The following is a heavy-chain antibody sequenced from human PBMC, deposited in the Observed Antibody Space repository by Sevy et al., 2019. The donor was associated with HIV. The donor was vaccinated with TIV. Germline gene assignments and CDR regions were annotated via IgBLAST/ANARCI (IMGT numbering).Heavy chain of an antibody. CDR3: VKERVGYISSWYYFDY. V-gene: IGHV3-23*01. Sequence: GGSLRLSCIASGSTVNPYAMSWVRQAPGKVLEWVAVINNSGGSTDCADSVRGRFSISRDNPNVYLEMNSLRVEDTAVYYCVKERVGYISSWYYFDYWGQGTLVTVSS. CDR1: GSTVNPYA. D-gene: IGHD6-13*01. CDR2: INNSGGST. J-gene: IGHJ4*02.